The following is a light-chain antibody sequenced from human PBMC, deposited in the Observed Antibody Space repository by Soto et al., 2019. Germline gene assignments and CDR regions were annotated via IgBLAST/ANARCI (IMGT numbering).Light chain of an antibody. CDR3: SSYTSSSTLSTYV. J-gene: IGLJ1*01. CDR1: SSDVGGYNY. V-gene: IGLV2-14*03. Sequence: QSALTQSASVSGSPGQSITISCTGTSSDVGGYNYVSWYQHHPGKAPKLMIYDVSNRPSGVSNRFSGSKSGNTASLIISGLHAEDEADYYCSSYTSSSTLSTYVFGTGTKVTVL. CDR2: DVS.